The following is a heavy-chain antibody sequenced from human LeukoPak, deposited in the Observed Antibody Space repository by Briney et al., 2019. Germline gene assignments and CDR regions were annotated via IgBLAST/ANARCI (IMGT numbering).Heavy chain of an antibody. D-gene: IGHD3-22*01. CDR3: ARAHRTYYYDSSGCFDY. Sequence: GASVKVSCKASGYTFTSYGISWVRQAPGQGLEWMGWISAYNGNTNYAQKLQGRVTMTTDTSTSTAYMELRSLRSDDTAVYYCARAHRTYYYDSSGCFDYWGQGTLVTVSS. J-gene: IGHJ4*02. V-gene: IGHV1-18*01. CDR2: ISAYNGNT. CDR1: GYTFTSYG.